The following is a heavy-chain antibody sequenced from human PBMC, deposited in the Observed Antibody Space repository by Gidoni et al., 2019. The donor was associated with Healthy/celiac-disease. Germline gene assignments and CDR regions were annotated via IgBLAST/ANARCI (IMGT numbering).Heavy chain of an antibody. CDR2: ISYDGSNK. D-gene: IGHD3-10*01. CDR3: AKDTGSEFDY. Sequence: APGKGLEWVAVISYDGSNKYYADSVKGRFTISRENSKNSLYLQMNSLRAEDTAVYYCAKDTGSEFDYWGQGTLVTVSS. V-gene: IGHV3-30*18. J-gene: IGHJ4*02.